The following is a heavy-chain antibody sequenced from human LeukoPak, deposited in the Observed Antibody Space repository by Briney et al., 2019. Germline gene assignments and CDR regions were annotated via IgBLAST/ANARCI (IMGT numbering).Heavy chain of an antibody. CDR1: GFTFDDYA. CDR2: ISWNSGSI. D-gene: IGHD3-3*01. Sequence: GGSLRLSCAASGFTFDDYAMHWVRQAPGKGLEWVSGISWNSGSIGYADSVKGRFTISRDNAKNSLYLQMNSLRAEDTAVYYCAKWGSRDGYFWSGYYFFDYWGQGTLVTVSS. J-gene: IGHJ4*02. V-gene: IGHV3-9*01. CDR3: AKWGSRDGYFWSGYYFFDY.